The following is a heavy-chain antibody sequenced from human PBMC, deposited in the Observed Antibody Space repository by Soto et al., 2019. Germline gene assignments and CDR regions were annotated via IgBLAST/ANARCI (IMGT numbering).Heavy chain of an antibody. D-gene: IGHD5-18*01. V-gene: IGHV1-69*12. Sequence: QVQLVQSGAEVKKPGSSVKVSCKASGGTFSSYAISWVRQAPGQGLEWMGGIIPIFGTENYAQKFQGRVTITADESTITADMELSRRRSEDTDVDYCARYHPRGYSYVSEDFDIWGQGTMVTLSS. CDR1: GGTFSSYA. J-gene: IGHJ3*02. CDR3: ARYHPRGYSYVSEDFDI. CDR2: IIPIFGTE.